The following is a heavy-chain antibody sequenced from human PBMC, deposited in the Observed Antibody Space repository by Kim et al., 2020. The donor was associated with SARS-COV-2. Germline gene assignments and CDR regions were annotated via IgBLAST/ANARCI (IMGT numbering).Heavy chain of an antibody. CDR3: AKGLYSSSWYADY. CDR1: GFTFSSYA. Sequence: WGSLRLSCAASGFTFSSYAMSWVRQAPGKGLEWVSVIYSGGSSTYYADSVKGRFTISRDNSKNTLYLQMNSLRAEDTAVYYCAKGLYSSSWYADYWGQGTLVTVSS. CDR2: IYSGGSST. V-gene: IGHV3-23*03. J-gene: IGHJ4*02. D-gene: IGHD6-13*01.